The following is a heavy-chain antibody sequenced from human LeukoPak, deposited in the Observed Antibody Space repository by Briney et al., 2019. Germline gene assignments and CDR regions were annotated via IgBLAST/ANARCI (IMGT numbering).Heavy chain of an antibody. Sequence: GGSLRLSCAASGFTFSSYEMNWVRQAPGKGLEWVSYISSSGSTIHYADSVKGRFTISRDNAKNSLYLQMNSLRAEDTAVYYCARFDTDWLSYYFDYWGQGTLVTVSS. D-gene: IGHD3-9*01. J-gene: IGHJ4*02. V-gene: IGHV3-48*03. CDR3: ARFDTDWLSYYFDY. CDR1: GFTFSSYE. CDR2: ISSSGSTI.